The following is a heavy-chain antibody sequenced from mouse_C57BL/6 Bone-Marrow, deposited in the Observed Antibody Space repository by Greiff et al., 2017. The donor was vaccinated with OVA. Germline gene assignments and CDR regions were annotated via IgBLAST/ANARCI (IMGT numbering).Heavy chain of an antibody. J-gene: IGHJ4*01. CDR3: ARWGLYYYAMDY. Sequence: VQLQQSGAELVRPGTSVKLSCKASGYTFTSYWMHWVKQRPGQGLEWIGVIDPSDSYTNYNQKFKGKATLTVDTSSSTAYMQLSSLTSEDSAVYYCARWGLYYYAMDYWGQGTSVTVSS. V-gene: IGHV1-59*01. D-gene: IGHD3-3*01. CDR2: IDPSDSYT. CDR1: GYTFTSYW.